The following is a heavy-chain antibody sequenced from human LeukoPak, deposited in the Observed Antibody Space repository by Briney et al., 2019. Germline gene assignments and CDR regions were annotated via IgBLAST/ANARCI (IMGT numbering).Heavy chain of an antibody. Sequence: SETLSLTCTVSGGSISSGGYYWSWIRQHPGKGLEWIGYIYYSGSTYYNPSLKSRVTISVDTSKNQFSLKLSSVTAADTAVYYCARDGSGSYLNWFDPWGQGTRVTVSS. CDR3: ARDGSGSYLNWFDP. CDR1: GGSISSGGYY. V-gene: IGHV4-31*03. D-gene: IGHD3-10*01. J-gene: IGHJ5*02. CDR2: IYYSGST.